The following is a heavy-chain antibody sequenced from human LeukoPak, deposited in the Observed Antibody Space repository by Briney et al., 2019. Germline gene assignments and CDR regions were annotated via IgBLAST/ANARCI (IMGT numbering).Heavy chain of an antibody. CDR2: INGGGGRT. Sequence: PGGSLRLSCAASGFTFSSYGMSWVRQAPGKGLEWVSAINGGGGRTYYADSVKGRFTISRDNSKNTLYLQMNSLRAEDTAVYYCAKGGIAAPFDYWGQGTLVTVSS. V-gene: IGHV3-23*01. CDR1: GFTFSSYG. J-gene: IGHJ4*02. D-gene: IGHD6-13*01. CDR3: AKGGIAAPFDY.